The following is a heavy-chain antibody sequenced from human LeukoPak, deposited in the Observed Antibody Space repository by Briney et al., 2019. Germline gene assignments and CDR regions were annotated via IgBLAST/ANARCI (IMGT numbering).Heavy chain of an antibody. J-gene: IGHJ6*03. Sequence: GASVKVSCKASGYTFTGYYMHWVRQAPGQGLECMGWINPNSGGTNYAQKFQGRVTMTRDTSISTSYMELSRLRSDDTAVYYCARGDYGSGSHYSPNSYHMDVWGKGTTVTVSS. CDR2: INPNSGGT. CDR3: ARGDYGSGSHYSPNSYHMDV. D-gene: IGHD3-10*01. CDR1: GYTFTGYY. V-gene: IGHV1-2*02.